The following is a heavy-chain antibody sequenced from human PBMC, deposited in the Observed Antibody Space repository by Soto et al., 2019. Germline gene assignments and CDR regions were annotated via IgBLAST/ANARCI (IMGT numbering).Heavy chain of an antibody. D-gene: IGHD2-15*01. CDR3: ARDIVPNS. V-gene: IGHV1-3*05. CDR1: GYTFTSYS. CDR2: INAGNGNT. Sequence: QVQLVQSGAEEKKPGASVKVSCRASGYTFTSYSMHWVRQAPGQRLEWMGWINAGNGNTKYSQKFQGRVTITRYTSASTAYMQLSSLRSEGTAVYYWARDIVPNSGGKGPLVTVS. J-gene: IGHJ5*01.